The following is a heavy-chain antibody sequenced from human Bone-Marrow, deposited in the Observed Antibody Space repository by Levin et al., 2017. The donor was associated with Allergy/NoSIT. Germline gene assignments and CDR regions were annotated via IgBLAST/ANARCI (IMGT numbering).Heavy chain of an antibody. J-gene: IGHJ4*02. CDR3: ARGGYCSSASCYAPTGH. D-gene: IGHD2-2*03. CDR2: IYYSGST. CDR1: GDSVRSGSYY. Sequence: SQTLSLTCTVSGDSVRSGSYYWSWIRQPPGKGLEWIGYIYYSGSTNYNPSLKSRVTISIDTSKNQFSLKLSSVTAADTAVYYCARGGYCSSASCYAPTGHWGQGTLVTVSS. V-gene: IGHV4-61*01.